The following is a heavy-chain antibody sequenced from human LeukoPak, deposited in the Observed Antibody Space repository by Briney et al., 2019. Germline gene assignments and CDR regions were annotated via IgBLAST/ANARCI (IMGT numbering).Heavy chain of an antibody. V-gene: IGHV3-23*01. Sequence: GGSLRLSCAASGFTFSSYAMNWVRQAPGKGLEWVSSISGSSGRTYYADSVKGRFTISRDNSKNTLYLQMNSLRAEDTAVYYCASMRGGYEGYFDYWGQGTLVTVSS. D-gene: IGHD3-16*01. CDR3: ASMRGGYEGYFDY. J-gene: IGHJ4*02. CDR2: ISGSSGRT. CDR1: GFTFSSYA.